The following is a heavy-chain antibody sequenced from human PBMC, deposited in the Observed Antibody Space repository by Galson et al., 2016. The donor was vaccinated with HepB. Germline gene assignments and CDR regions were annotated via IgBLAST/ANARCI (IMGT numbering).Heavy chain of an antibody. V-gene: IGHV3-21*01. Sequence: SCAASGFTFSSFSFNWVRQAPGKGLEWVSSISGSSINIYYADSLKGRFTISRDNAKNSLYLQMNSLRAEDTAVYYCAREHEAAAGDYWGQGTLVTVSS. CDR1: GFTFSSFS. J-gene: IGHJ4*02. CDR3: AREHEAAAGDY. D-gene: IGHD6-13*01. CDR2: ISGSSINI.